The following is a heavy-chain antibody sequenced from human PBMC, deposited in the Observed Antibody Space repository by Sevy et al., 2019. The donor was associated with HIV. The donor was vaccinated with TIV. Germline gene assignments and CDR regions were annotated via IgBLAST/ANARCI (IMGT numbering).Heavy chain of an antibody. CDR1: EFTFRDYT. V-gene: IGHV3-21*06. J-gene: IGHJ4*02. CDR2: ISSGSSYI. D-gene: IGHD3-10*01. Sequence: GGSLRLSCAASEFTFRDYTMNWVRQTPGKGLEWVSYISSGSSYIRYADSVKGRFTISRDNAENSLYLQMNSLRDEDTGVYYCARDRDYYGSGTYDHWGQGTLVTVSS. CDR3: ARDRDYYGSGTYDH.